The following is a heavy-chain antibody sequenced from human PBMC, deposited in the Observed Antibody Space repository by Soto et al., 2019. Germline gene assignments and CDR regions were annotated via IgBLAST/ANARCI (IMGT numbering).Heavy chain of an antibody. J-gene: IGHJ6*02. CDR3: AREKGHDFWSGRYYGMDV. V-gene: IGHV3-48*03. CDR1: GFTFSSYE. Sequence: VGSLRLSCAASGFTFSSYEMNWVRQAPGKGLEWVSYISSSGSTIYYADSVKGRFTISRDNAKNSLYLQMNSLRAEDTAVYYCAREKGHDFWSGRYYGMDVWGQGTTVTVSS. CDR2: ISSSGSTI. D-gene: IGHD3-3*01.